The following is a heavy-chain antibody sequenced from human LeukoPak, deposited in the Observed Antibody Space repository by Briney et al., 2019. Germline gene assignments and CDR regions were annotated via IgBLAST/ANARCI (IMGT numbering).Heavy chain of an antibody. CDR1: DGSISSATYY. Sequence: SETLPLTCTVSDGSISSATYYWGRIRQPPNKGLDWIGSFFYTGSTYYSPSLKSRVTISVDTSENQLSLKLRSVTAADTAVYYCAREYMAVAGTCRLDYWGQGTLVTVSS. V-gene: IGHV4-39*07. CDR3: AREYMAVAGTCRLDY. J-gene: IGHJ4*02. CDR2: FFYTGST. D-gene: IGHD6-19*01.